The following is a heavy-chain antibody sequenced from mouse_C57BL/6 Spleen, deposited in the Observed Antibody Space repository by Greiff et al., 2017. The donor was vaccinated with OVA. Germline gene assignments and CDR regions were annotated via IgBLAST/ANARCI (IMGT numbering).Heavy chain of an antibody. CDR3: ATLLLRRGYYFDY. D-gene: IGHD1-1*01. CDR2: IYPGDGDT. CDR1: GYAFSSYW. V-gene: IGHV1-80*01. J-gene: IGHJ2*01. Sequence: QVQLKESGAELVKPGASVKISCKASGYAFSSYWMNWVKQRPGKGLEWIGQIYPGDGDTNYNGKFKGKATLTADKSSSTAYMQLSSLTSEDSAVYFCATLLLRRGYYFDYWGQGTTLTVSS.